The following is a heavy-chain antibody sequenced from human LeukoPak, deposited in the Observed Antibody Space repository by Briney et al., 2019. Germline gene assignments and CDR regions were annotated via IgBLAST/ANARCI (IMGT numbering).Heavy chain of an antibody. Sequence: PGGSLRLSCGVSGFSVTSYWMSWVRQAPGKGLEWVASLKQDGSDRYYVDSVKGRFTIARDDAKNSLCLQMNSLRAEDTAVYYCVRYCTIGVCSRRNFDYWGQGTLVTVSS. CDR1: GFSVTSYW. V-gene: IGHV3-7*01. J-gene: IGHJ4*02. CDR3: VRYCTIGVCSRRNFDY. D-gene: IGHD2-8*01. CDR2: LKQDGSDR.